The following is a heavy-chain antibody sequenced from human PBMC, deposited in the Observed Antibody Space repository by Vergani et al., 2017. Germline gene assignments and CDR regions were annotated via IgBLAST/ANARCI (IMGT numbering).Heavy chain of an antibody. J-gene: IGHJ6*03. CDR2: ISAYNGNT. V-gene: IGHV1-18*01. Sequence: QVQLVQSGAEVKKPGASVKVSCKASGYTFTSYGISWVRQAPGQGLEWMGWISAYNGNTNYAQKLQGRVTMTTDTSTSTAYMELRSLRSDDTAVYYCARMKMTTVTTEGIRYYYYYMDVWGKGTTVTVSS. D-gene: IGHD4-17*01. CDR3: ARMKMTTVTTEGIRYYYYYMDV. CDR1: GYTFTSYG.